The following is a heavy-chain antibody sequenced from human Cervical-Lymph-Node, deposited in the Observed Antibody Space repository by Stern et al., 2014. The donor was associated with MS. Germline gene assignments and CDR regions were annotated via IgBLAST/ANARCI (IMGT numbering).Heavy chain of an antibody. CDR1: GFSFSRYA. Sequence: VQLVEYGGGVVQPGRSLRLSCAASGFSFSRYAMHWVRQAPGQGLEWVALIWYDGSKPYYADSVTGRFTISRDNFKNTLYLQMTSLRAEDTAVYYCASAYSSSHYYFDYWGQGTLVTVSS. CDR2: IWYDGSKP. V-gene: IGHV3-33*01. J-gene: IGHJ4*02. D-gene: IGHD6-13*01. CDR3: ASAYSSSHYYFDY.